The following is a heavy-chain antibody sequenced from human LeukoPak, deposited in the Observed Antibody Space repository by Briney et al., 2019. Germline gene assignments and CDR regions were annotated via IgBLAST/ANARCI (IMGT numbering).Heavy chain of an antibody. CDR1: GFTFSSYW. Sequence: GGSLRLSCAASGFTFSSYWMHWVRQAPGKGLVWVSRINSDGSSTSYADSVKGRFTISRDNAKNTLYLQMNSLRAEDTAVYYCARDSGSYYRGYYYGMDVWGQGTTVTVSS. CDR3: ARDSGSYYRGYYYGMDV. J-gene: IGHJ6*02. V-gene: IGHV3-74*01. D-gene: IGHD1-26*01. CDR2: INSDGSST.